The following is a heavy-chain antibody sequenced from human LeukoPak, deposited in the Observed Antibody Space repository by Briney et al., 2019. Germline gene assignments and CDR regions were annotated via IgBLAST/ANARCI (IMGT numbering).Heavy chain of an antibody. CDR3: GRGGSDP. V-gene: IGHV1-8*03. J-gene: IGHJ5*02. CDR2: MNPNSGNT. Sequence: ASVKVSCKASGYTFTSYDINWVRQATGQGLEWMGWMNPNSGNTGYAQKFQGRVTITRNTSIRTDYMELSSLRSEDTAVCYCGRGGSDPWGQGTLVTVSS. CDR1: GYTFTSYD.